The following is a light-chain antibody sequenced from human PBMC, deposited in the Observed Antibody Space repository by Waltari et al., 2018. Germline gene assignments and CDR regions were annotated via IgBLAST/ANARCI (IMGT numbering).Light chain of an antibody. Sequence: LVLTQSPSASASLGASVKLTCTLSSGYSSNVIAWLQQQPGKGPRYLMKVNSDGSHRKGDRIPDRFSASKAGTEGYLTITSRQSEEEADYYCQTGGHGTWVFGGGTKLTVL. V-gene: IGLV4-69*01. J-gene: IGLJ3*02. CDR2: VNSDGSH. CDR3: QTGGHGTWV. CDR1: SGYSSNV.